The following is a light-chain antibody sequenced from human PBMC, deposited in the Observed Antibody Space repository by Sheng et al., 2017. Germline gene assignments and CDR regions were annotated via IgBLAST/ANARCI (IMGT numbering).Light chain of an antibody. CDR1: SGSIASYY. CDR3: QSYDSDDYV. Sequence: NFMLTQPHSVSESPGKTVTISCTRSSGSIASYYVQWYQQRPGSPPTTVIFDDDKRPSGVPDRFSGSVDSSSNSASLIISGLQTEDEADYYCQSYDSDDYVFGTVTKVTVL. V-gene: IGLV6-57*01. J-gene: IGLJ1*01. CDR2: DDD.